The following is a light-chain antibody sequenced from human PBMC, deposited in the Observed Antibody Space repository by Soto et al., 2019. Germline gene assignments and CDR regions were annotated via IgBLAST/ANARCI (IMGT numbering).Light chain of an antibody. CDR1: QSVSSN. Sequence: EIVMTQSPATLSVSPGERATLSCRASQSVSSNLAWYQQKSGQTPRLLIYGASTRATDIPARFSGGGSGTEFTLTISSQQSEDFAVYYCQQYDNWPLTFGGGTKFEI. CDR3: QQYDNWPLT. J-gene: IGKJ4*01. CDR2: GAS. V-gene: IGKV3-15*01.